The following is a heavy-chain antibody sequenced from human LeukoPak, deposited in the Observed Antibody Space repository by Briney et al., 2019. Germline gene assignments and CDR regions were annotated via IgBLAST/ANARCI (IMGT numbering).Heavy chain of an antibody. CDR2: ISATTSYI. V-gene: IGHV3-21*01. Sequence: GGSLRLSCAASGFTFSSYSMNWVRQAPGKGLEWVASISATTSYIYYADSVKGRFTISRDNAKNSVYLQMNSLRAEDTAVYYCASGSSSFYYFDYWGQGTLVTVSS. CDR3: ASGSSSFYYFDY. J-gene: IGHJ4*02. CDR1: GFTFSSYS. D-gene: IGHD6-13*01.